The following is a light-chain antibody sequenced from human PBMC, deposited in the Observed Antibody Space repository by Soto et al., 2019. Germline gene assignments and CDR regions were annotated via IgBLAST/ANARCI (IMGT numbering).Light chain of an antibody. CDR2: DAS. CDR1: QTISTY. Sequence: DIQMTQSPSSLSASVGDRVTITCRASQTISTYLNWYQQKPGKAPRLLIYDASSLLSGVPSRFSGSGSGTEFTLTINSLQPDDFATYYCQQYNSYSLFGGGTKVDIK. J-gene: IGKJ4*01. CDR3: QQYNSYSL. V-gene: IGKV1-5*01.